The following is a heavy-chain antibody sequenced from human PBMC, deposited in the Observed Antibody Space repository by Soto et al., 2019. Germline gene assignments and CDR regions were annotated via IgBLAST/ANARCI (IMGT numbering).Heavy chain of an antibody. CDR2: ISSSSSYI. D-gene: IGHD5-12*01. Sequence: GSLRLSCAASGFTFSSYSMNWVRQAPGKGLEWVSSISSSSSYIYYADSVKGRFTISRDNAKNSLYLQMNSLRADDTAVYYCARDKVQRRYSDYDIDYWGQGTLVTVSS. CDR3: ARDKVQRRYSDYDIDY. J-gene: IGHJ4*02. CDR1: GFTFSSYS. V-gene: IGHV3-21*01.